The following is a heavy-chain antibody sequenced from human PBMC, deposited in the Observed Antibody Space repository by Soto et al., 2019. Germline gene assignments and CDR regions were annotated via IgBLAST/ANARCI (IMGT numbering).Heavy chain of an antibody. J-gene: IGHJ5*02. V-gene: IGHV3-23*01. CDR3: AKVANTKRTIPRRFDP. CDR2: ISGSGGST. CDR1: GFTFSSYA. Sequence: GGSLRLSCAASGFTFSSYAMSWVRQAPGKGLEWVSAISGSGGSTYYADSVKGRFTISRDNSKNTLYLQMNSLRAEDTAVYYCAKVANTKRTIPRRFDPWGQGTLVTVSS. D-gene: IGHD2-8*01.